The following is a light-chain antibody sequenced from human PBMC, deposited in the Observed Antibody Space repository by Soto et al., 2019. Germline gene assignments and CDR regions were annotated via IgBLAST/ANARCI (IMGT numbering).Light chain of an antibody. V-gene: IGKV3-15*01. CDR1: LGVFSY. Sequence: EIVMTQSPATLSVSPGERATLSCRAILGVFSYLAWSHQKPAQAPRLLIYGEATMAIGIPARFSGSGFGTEFTLTISSLPSDDFAAYYCQPYHNWPALGQGTKVDIK. J-gene: IGKJ1*01. CDR3: QPYHNWPA. CDR2: GEA.